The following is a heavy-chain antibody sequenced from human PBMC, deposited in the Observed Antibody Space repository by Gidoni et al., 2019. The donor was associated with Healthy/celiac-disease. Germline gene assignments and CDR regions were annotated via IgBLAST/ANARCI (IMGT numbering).Heavy chain of an antibody. D-gene: IGHD3-3*01. CDR3: ARDRAQGNRFYDFWSGYYTDAFDI. Sequence: QVQLVQSGAEVKKPGASVKVSCKASGYTFTSYYMHWVRQAPGQGLEWMGIINPSGGSTSYAQKFQGRVTMTRDTSTSTVYMELSSLRSEDTAVYYCARDRAQGNRFYDFWSGYYTDAFDIWGQGTMVTVSS. V-gene: IGHV1-46*01. J-gene: IGHJ3*02. CDR1: GYTFTSYY. CDR2: INPSGGST.